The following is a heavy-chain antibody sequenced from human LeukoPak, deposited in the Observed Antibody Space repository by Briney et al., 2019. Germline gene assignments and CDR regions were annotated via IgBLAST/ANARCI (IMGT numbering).Heavy chain of an antibody. Sequence: GASVQVSCKASGYTFTGYYMHWVRQAPGQGLEWMGRINPNNGATNYAQKLQGRVTITGDTSISTAYMELSSLRSDDTAVYYCMRESGSYHGNDYWGQGTLVTVSS. V-gene: IGHV1-2*06. CDR3: MRESGSYHGNDY. CDR1: GYTFTGYY. J-gene: IGHJ4*02. D-gene: IGHD1-26*01. CDR2: INPNNGAT.